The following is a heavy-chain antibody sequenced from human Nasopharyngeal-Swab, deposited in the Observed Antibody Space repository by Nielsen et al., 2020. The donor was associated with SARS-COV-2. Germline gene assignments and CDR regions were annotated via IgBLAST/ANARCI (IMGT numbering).Heavy chain of an antibody. CDR2: MNPKSGVT. D-gene: IGHD3-10*01. J-gene: IGHJ4*02. V-gene: IGHV1-2*02. CDR3: AREPDMVRGITLFDY. CDR1: ANTFTGSY. Sequence: ASVKVSCKASANTFTGSYIHWVRQAPGQGLEWMGWMNPKSGVTSYAQKFQGRVTMTWDTSTSTAYMELSRLRSDDTAVYYCAREPDMVRGITLFDYWGQGTLVTVSS.